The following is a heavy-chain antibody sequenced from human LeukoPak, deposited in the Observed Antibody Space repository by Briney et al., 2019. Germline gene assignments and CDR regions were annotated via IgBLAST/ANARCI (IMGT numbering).Heavy chain of an antibody. Sequence: NSSETLSLTCAVSGGSISSYYWSWIRQPPGKGLEWIGYIYYSGSTNYNPSLKSRVTISVDTSKNQFSLKLSFVTAADTAVYYCARVNNWLLLNAFDIWGQGTMVTVSS. CDR1: GGSISSYY. V-gene: IGHV4-59*08. D-gene: IGHD3-22*01. J-gene: IGHJ3*02. CDR3: ARVNNWLLLNAFDI. CDR2: IYYSGST.